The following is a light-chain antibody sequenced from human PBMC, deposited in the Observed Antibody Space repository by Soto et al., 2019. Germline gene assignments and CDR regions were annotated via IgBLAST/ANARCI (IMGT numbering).Light chain of an antibody. J-gene: IGLJ1*01. Sequence: QAVVTQEPSLTVSPGGSITLTCASSTGTVTSDYYQKWCQQKPRQAPRELIDDTSNKLSWTPARFSGSSLGGNTALTLSGVQPEDEADYYYRLHYDGGRTKVFGKGTKVTVL. V-gene: IGLV7-43*01. CDR2: DTS. CDR3: RLHYDGGRTKV. CDR1: TGTVTSDYY.